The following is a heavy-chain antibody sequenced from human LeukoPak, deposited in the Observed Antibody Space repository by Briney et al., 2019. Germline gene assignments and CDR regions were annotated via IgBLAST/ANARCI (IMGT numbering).Heavy chain of an antibody. Sequence: GASVKVSCKASGYTFDSHGISWLRQAPGQGLEWIGWISVYSGDTNYAQKVQGRVTMTTDTSTSTAYMELRSLTSDDTAVYFCARDIVGDFDLDYWGQGTLVTVSS. D-gene: IGHD2-21*02. V-gene: IGHV1-18*01. CDR3: ARDIVGDFDLDY. CDR2: ISVYSGDT. J-gene: IGHJ4*02. CDR1: GYTFDSHG.